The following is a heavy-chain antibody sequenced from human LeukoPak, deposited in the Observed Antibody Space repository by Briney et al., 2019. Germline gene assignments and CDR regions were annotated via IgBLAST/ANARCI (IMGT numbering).Heavy chain of an antibody. D-gene: IGHD3-22*01. CDR3: ARDGDYYDAGARDYLDY. Sequence: GGSLRLSCAASGFTFSSYSMNWVRQAPGKGLEWVSSISSSSSYIYYADSVKGRFTISRDNAENTLFLHMNGLRAEDTAIYYCARDGDYYDAGARDYLDYWGRGTLVTVSS. V-gene: IGHV3-21*01. CDR1: GFTFSSYS. J-gene: IGHJ4*02. CDR2: ISSSSSYI.